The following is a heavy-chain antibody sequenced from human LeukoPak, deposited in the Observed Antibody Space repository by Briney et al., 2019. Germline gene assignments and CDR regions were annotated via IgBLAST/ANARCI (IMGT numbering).Heavy chain of an antibody. Sequence: SVNVSCKASVGTFSSYAISWVRQAPGQGVEWMGGIIPIFGKANYAQKFQGRVTITADESTSTAYMELSSLRSEDTAVYYCAREGVEQWLVGRLDVWGKGTTVTVSS. CDR1: VGTFSSYA. D-gene: IGHD6-19*01. CDR2: IIPIFGKA. J-gene: IGHJ6*04. V-gene: IGHV1-69*01. CDR3: AREGVEQWLVGRLDV.